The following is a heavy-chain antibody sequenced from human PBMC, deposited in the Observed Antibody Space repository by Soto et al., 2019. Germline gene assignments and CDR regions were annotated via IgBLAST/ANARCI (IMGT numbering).Heavy chain of an antibody. J-gene: IGHJ5*02. CDR1: GGSVSSGSYY. Sequence: SETLSLTCTVSGGSVSSGSYYWSWIRQPPGKGLEWIGYIYYIGSTNYNPSLKSRVTISVDTSKNQFSLKMRSVTAADTAVYYCARDPSGGEGWFDPWGQGTLVTVSS. V-gene: IGHV4-61*01. CDR2: IYYIGST. CDR3: ARDPSGGEGWFDP. D-gene: IGHD1-26*01.